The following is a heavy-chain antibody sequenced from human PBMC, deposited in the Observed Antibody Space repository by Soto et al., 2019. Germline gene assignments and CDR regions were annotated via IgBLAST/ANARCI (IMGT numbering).Heavy chain of an antibody. V-gene: IGHV4-39*01. J-gene: IGHJ5*02. CDR3: ARHSSWLRFFNWFDP. Sequence: QLQLQESGPGLVKPSETLSLTCTVSGGSISSSSYYWGWIRQPPGKGLEWIGSIYDSGSTYYNPPLKSRVTIAVDTSKNQFSLKLSSVTAADKAVYYCARHSSWLRFFNWFDPWGQGTLVTVSS. CDR1: GGSISSSSYY. D-gene: IGHD5-12*01. CDR2: IYDSGST.